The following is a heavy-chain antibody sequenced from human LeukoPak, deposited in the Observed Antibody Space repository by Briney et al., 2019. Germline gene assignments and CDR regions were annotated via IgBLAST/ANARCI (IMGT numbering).Heavy chain of an antibody. Sequence: SETLSLTCAVYGGSFSGYYWSWIRQPPGKGLGWIGYIYYSGSTNYNPSLKSRVTISVDTSKNQFSLKLSSVTAADTAVYYCARGVLGYCSGGSCYPRKRNWFDPWGQGTLVTVSS. V-gene: IGHV4-59*01. CDR2: IYYSGST. J-gene: IGHJ5*02. D-gene: IGHD2-15*01. CDR3: ARGVLGYCSGGSCYPRKRNWFDP. CDR1: GGSFSGYY.